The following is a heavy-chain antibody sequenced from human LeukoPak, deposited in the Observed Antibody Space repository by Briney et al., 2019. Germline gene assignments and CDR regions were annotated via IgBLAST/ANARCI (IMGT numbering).Heavy chain of an antibody. CDR2: SDNSGSP. J-gene: IGHJ6*03. CDR1: GASITSNRYY. CDR3: ARGYGADDYFGSGSYYLYYYYYMDV. V-gene: IGHV4-39*07. D-gene: IGHD3-10*01. Sequence: SETLSLTCSVSGASITSNRYYWVWIRQPPGKGLEWIGNSDNSGSPNYNPSLKSRVTISVDTSKNQFSLKLTSVTAADTAVYYCARGYGADDYFGSGSYYLYYYYYMDVWGKGTTVTVSS.